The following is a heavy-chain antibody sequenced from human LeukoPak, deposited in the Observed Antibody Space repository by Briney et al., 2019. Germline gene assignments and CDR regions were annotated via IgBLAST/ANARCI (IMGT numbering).Heavy chain of an antibody. CDR3: ARRGTIAAAVD. Sequence: GGSLRLSCTGSGFTFGDYAMSWFRQAPGKGLEWVGYIRSKGFGGEVEYAASVKGRFIISRDDSKSIAYLQMNSLQAEDTAMYYCARRGTIAAAVDWGQGTPVTVSS. CDR2: IRSKGFGGEV. J-gene: IGHJ4*02. CDR1: GFTFGDYA. D-gene: IGHD6-13*01. V-gene: IGHV3-49*03.